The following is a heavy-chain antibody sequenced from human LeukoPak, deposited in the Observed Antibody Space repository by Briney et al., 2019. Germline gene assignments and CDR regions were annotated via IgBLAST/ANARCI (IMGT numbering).Heavy chain of an antibody. Sequence: PSETLSLTCAVYGGSFSGYYWSWIRQPPGKGLEWIGEINHSGSTNYNPSLKSRVTISVDTSKNQFSLKLSSVTAADTAVYYCARRRGITMVRGVIGDYYMDVWGKGTTVTISS. V-gene: IGHV4-34*01. CDR2: INHSGST. CDR1: GGSFSGYY. CDR3: ARRRGITMVRGVIGDYYMDV. J-gene: IGHJ6*03. D-gene: IGHD3-10*01.